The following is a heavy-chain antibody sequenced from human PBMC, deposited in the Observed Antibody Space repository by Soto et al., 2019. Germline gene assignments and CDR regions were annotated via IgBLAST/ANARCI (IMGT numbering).Heavy chain of an antibody. Sequence: ASVKVSCKASGYSFTGNSTHWVRQAPGQGLEWMGWINPNNGGTNYAQKFQGRVTMTRDTSISTAYMDLSRLRSDDTAVYYCAKLHGWTTVVQYFQHWGQGTLVTVSS. J-gene: IGHJ1*01. CDR1: GYSFTGNS. V-gene: IGHV1-2*02. CDR3: AKLHGWTTVVQYFQH. CDR2: INPNNGGT. D-gene: IGHD4-17*01.